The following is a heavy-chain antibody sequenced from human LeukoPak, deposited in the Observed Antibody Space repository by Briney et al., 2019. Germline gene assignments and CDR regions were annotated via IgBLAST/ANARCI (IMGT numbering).Heavy chain of an antibody. CDR1: GGSISSYY. CDR3: AREGSYYGSGSH. V-gene: IGHV4-38-2*02. CDR2: IYHSGST. Sequence: SETLSLTCTVSGGSISSYYWGWIRQPPGKGLEWIGSIYHSGSTYYNPSLKSRVTISVDTSKNQFSLKLSSVTAADTAVYYCAREGSYYGSGSHRGQGTLVTVSS. J-gene: IGHJ4*02. D-gene: IGHD3-10*01.